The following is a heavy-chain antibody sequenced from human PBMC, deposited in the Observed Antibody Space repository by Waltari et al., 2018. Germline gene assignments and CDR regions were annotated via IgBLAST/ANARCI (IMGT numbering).Heavy chain of an antibody. D-gene: IGHD3-3*01. V-gene: IGHV1-2*04. CDR3: ARDRSGDNWFDP. J-gene: IGHJ5*02. CDR1: GGTFSSYT. CDR2: INPNSGGT. Sequence: QVQLVQSGAEVKKPGSSVKVSCKASGGTFSSYTISWVRQAPGQGLEWMGRINPNSGGTNYAQKFQGWVTMTRDTSISTAYMELSRLRSDDTAVYYCARDRSGDNWFDPWGQGTLVTVSS.